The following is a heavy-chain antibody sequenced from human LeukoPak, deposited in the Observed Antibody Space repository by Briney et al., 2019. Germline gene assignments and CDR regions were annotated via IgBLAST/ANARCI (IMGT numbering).Heavy chain of an antibody. CDR2: INPNGGGT. V-gene: IGHV1-2*02. J-gene: IGHJ5*02. D-gene: IGHD4-11*01. CDR3: ARSHDYTNYLGP. CDR1: GYSFTAYD. Sequence: GASVKVSCKGSGYSFTAYDIHWVRQAPGQGLEWMGWINPNGGGTIFAQRFQGRVTMTRDTSISTAYMELSSLRSDDTAVYYCARSHDYTNYLGPWGLGTLVTVSS.